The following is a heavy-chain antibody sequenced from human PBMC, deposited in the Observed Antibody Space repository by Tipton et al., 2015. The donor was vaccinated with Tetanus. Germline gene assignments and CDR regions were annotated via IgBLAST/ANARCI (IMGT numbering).Heavy chain of an antibody. CDR2: ISGYSGDT. J-gene: IGHJ4*02. D-gene: IGHD6-19*01. Sequence: QLVQSGGEVKRPGASVKVSCKTSGYTFISYGISWVRQAPGQGLEWMGWISGYSGDTNYAQRLQGRVTVTADTSTSTAYMELRSLTSDDTAVYFCARLVKQWLVPEDYWGQGTLVTVSS. CDR3: ARLVKQWLVPEDY. V-gene: IGHV1-18*01. CDR1: GYTFISYG.